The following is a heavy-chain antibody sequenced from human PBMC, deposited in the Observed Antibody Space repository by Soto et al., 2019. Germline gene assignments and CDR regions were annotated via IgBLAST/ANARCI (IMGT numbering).Heavy chain of an antibody. D-gene: IGHD5-12*01. J-gene: IGHJ6*02. V-gene: IGHV3-23*01. Sequence: GGSLRLSCAASGFTFSSYAMSWVRQAPGKGLEWVSAISGSGGSTYYADSVKGRLTISRDNSKNTLYLQMNSLRAEDTAVYYCAKVGLGSPYYYYYGMDVWGQGTTVTVSS. CDR2: ISGSGGST. CDR1: GFTFSSYA. CDR3: AKVGLGSPYYYYYGMDV.